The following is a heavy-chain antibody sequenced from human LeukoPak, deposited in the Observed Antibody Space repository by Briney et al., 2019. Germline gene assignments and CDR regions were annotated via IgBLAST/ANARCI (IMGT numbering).Heavy chain of an antibody. J-gene: IGHJ4*02. D-gene: IGHD7-27*01. V-gene: IGHV3-23*01. CDR2: ISGSGGST. CDR1: GFTFQSYA. Sequence: GGSLRLSCAASGFTFQSYAMNWVRQAPGKGLEWVSAISGSGGSTYYADSVKGRFTISRDNAKNSLYLQMNSLRAEDTAVYYCASRTGDGYWGQGTLVTVSS. CDR3: ASRTGDGY.